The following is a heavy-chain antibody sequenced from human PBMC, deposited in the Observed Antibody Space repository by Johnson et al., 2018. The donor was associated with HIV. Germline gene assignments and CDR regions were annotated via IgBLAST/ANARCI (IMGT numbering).Heavy chain of an antibody. V-gene: IGHV3-13*01. J-gene: IGHJ3*02. CDR2: IGTAGDT. CDR3: ARERSVDGRRGDAFDM. CDR1: GFTFSTYD. D-gene: IGHD5/OR15-5a*01. Sequence: VQLVESGGGLVQPGGSLRLSCAASGFTFSTYDMHWVRQPTGKGLEWVSVIGTAGDTYYPGSVKGRFIISRDSSKNTLYLHMNNVRTEDTAMYYCARERSVDGRRGDAFDMWGQGTVVRVSS.